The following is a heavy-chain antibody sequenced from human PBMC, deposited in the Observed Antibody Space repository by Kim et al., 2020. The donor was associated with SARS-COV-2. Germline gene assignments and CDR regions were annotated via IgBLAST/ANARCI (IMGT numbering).Heavy chain of an antibody. V-gene: IGHV4-4*02. CDR1: GGSISSSNW. CDR2: IYHSGST. D-gene: IGHD3-10*01. CDR3: ARVPPEGYYGSGSYSSFFDY. Sequence: SETLSLTCAVSGGSISSSNWWSWVRQPPGKGLEWIGEIYHSGSTNYNPSLKSRVTISVDKSKNQFSLKLSSVTAADTAVYYCARVPPEGYYGSGSYSSFFDYWGQGTLVTVSS. J-gene: IGHJ4*02.